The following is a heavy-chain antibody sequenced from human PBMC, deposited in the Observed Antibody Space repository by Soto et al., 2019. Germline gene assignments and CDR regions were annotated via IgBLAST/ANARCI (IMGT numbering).Heavy chain of an antibody. CDR1: GFTFSSYA. V-gene: IGHV3-23*01. CDR3: ANRPYCSGGSCYPIDY. Sequence: GGSLRLSCAASGFTFSSYAMSWVLQAPWKGLEWVSAISGSGGSTYYADSVKGRFTISRDNSKNTLYLQMNSLRAEDTAVYYCANRPYCSGGSCYPIDYWGQGTLVTVSS. D-gene: IGHD2-15*01. J-gene: IGHJ4*02. CDR2: ISGSGGST.